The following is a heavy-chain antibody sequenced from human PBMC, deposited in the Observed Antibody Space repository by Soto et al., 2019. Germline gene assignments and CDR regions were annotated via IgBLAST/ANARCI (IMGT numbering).Heavy chain of an antibody. V-gene: IGHV4-4*02. D-gene: IGHD2-15*01. CDR3: ARAGRGYCRGFPCASGLYGMDV. CDR2: ISHVGNT. Sequence: QVQLQESGPGLVKPSGTLSLTCAVSGDPISSRNWWNWVRQTPGKGLEWIGQISHVGNTNYNPSPQRQGTISADRSKNQFSLRLSAVTAADTAVYYCARAGRGYCRGFPCASGLYGMDVWGQGTTVTVSS. CDR1: GDPISSRNW. J-gene: IGHJ6*02.